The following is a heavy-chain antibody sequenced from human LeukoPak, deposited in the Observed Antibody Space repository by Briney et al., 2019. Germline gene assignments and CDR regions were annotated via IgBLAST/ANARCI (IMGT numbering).Heavy chain of an antibody. CDR2: ICSEGTT. D-gene: IGHD2/OR15-2a*01. CDR3: AYTNHYYFD. V-gene: IGHV4-39*01. Sequence: PSETLSLTCSAPGGSISRTHFCWAWVRQPPVKGLEWTGSICSEGTTYYNPSLRTGVPLSVDTSTTQFSLKLTSVTPATTPCFSCAYTNHYYFDWGQGTLVTVSS. J-gene: IGHJ4*02. CDR1: GGSISRTHFC.